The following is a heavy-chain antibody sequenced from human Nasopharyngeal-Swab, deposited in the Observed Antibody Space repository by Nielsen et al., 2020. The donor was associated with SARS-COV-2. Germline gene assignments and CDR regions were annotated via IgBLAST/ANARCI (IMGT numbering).Heavy chain of an antibody. CDR1: GFTFSSYG. Sequence: GESLKISCAASGFTFSSYGMHWVRQAPGKGLEWVAVISYDGSNKYYADSVKSRFTISRDNSKNTLYLQMNSLRAEDTAVYYCAKDHFSSVIVVVIDAFEIWGQGTMVTVSS. D-gene: IGHD3-22*01. J-gene: IGHJ3*02. CDR2: ISYDGSNK. V-gene: IGHV3-30*18. CDR3: AKDHFSSVIVVVIDAFEI.